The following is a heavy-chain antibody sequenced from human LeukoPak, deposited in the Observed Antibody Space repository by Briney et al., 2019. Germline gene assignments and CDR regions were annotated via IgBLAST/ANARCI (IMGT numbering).Heavy chain of an antibody. V-gene: IGHV5-51*01. J-gene: IGHJ1*01. Sequence: GESLKISCKGSGYSFTTYWIGWVRQMPGKGLEWMGIIYPGDSDTRYNPSFQGQVTISADKSISTAYLQWSSLKASDTAMYYCARHLGATAGTRYFQHWGQGTLVTVSS. D-gene: IGHD6-13*01. CDR3: ARHLGATAGTRYFQH. CDR1: GYSFTTYW. CDR2: IYPGDSDT.